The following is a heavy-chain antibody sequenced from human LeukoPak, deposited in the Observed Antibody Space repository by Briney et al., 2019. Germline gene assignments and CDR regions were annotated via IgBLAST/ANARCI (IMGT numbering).Heavy chain of an antibody. CDR3: ARDGWLPTTSCSY. D-gene: IGHD3-22*01. CDR2: ISSSSSYI. J-gene: IGHJ4*02. Sequence: PGGSLRLSCAASGFTFSSYSMNWVRQAPGKGLEWVSSISSSSSYIHYADSVKGRFTISRDNAKNSLYLQMNSLRAEDTAVYYCARDGWLPTTSCSYWGQGTLVTVSS. V-gene: IGHV3-21*01. CDR1: GFTFSSYS.